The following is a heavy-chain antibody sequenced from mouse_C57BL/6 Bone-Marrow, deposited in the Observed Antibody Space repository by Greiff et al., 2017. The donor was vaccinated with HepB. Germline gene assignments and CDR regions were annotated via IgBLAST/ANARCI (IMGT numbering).Heavy chain of an antibody. CDR3: ASLPYY. V-gene: IGHV1-69*01. Sequence: QVQLQQPGAELVMPGASVKLSCKASGYTFTSYWMHWVKQRPGEGLEWIGEIDPSDSYTNYNQKFKGKSTLTVDKSSSTAYMQRSSLTSEDSAVYYSASLPYYWDQGTTLTVTA. CDR1: GYTFTSYW. CDR2: IDPSDSYT. J-gene: IGHJ2*01.